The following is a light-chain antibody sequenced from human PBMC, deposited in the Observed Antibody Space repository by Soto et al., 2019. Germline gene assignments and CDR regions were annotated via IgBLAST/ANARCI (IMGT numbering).Light chain of an antibody. V-gene: IGKV3-15*01. Sequence: EIVMTQSPATLSVSPGERATLSCRASQSVSSNLAWYQQKPGQAPRLLIYGASTRATGIPARFSGSGSGTEFSLTLNRLQSEDFAVYYCQQYNNWPPLTFGGGTKVEIK. CDR2: GAS. CDR1: QSVSSN. CDR3: QQYNNWPPLT. J-gene: IGKJ4*01.